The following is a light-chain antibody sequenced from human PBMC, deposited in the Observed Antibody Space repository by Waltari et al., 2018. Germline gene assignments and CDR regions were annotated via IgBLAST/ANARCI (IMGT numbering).Light chain of an antibody. CDR2: VNSDGSH. Sequence: QLVLTQSPSASASLGASVKLTCTLSSGHITNVIAWHQQQPGKGPRYLMQVNSDGSHRKGDDIPDRFSGSGSGPERYLTISSLQSEDEADYYCETGGHGTWVFGGGTKLTVL. J-gene: IGLJ3*02. CDR3: ETGGHGTWV. CDR1: SGHITNV. V-gene: IGLV4-69*01.